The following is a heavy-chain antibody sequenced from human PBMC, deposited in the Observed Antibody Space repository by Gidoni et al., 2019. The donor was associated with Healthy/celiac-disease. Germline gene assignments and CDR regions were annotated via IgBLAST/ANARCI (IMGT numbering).Heavy chain of an antibody. CDR3: ARVSLLLWYFDL. CDR1: GGTFSSYA. Sequence: QVQLVQSGAEVKKPGSSVKVSCKASGGTFSSYAISWVRQAPGQGLEWMGGIIPICVKANYAQKFQVRVTITADKSTSTAYMELSSLRSEDTAVYYCARVSLLLWYFDLCGRGTLVTVSS. D-gene: IGHD2-15*01. J-gene: IGHJ2*01. CDR2: IIPICVKA. V-gene: IGHV1-69*06.